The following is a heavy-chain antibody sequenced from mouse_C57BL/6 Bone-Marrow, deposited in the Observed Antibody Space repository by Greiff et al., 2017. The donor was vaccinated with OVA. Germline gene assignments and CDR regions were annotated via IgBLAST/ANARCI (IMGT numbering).Heavy chain of an antibody. J-gene: IGHJ4*01. D-gene: IGHD2-1*01. Sequence: EVQLQQSMAELVRPGASVKLSCTASGFNIKNTYMHWVKQRPEQGLEWIGRIDPANGNTKYAPKFQGKATITADTSSNTAYLQLISLTSEDTAIYYCASIYYGNYFYAMDYWGQGTSVTVSS. CDR2: IDPANGNT. V-gene: IGHV14-3*01. CDR3: ASIYYGNYFYAMDY. CDR1: GFNIKNTY.